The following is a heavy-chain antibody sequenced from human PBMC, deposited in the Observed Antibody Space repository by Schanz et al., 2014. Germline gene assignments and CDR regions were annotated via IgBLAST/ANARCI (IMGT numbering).Heavy chain of an antibody. J-gene: IGHJ4*02. V-gene: IGHV3-9*01. D-gene: IGHD3-3*01. CDR3: VRDSFFAFDY. CDR1: GFTFDKYA. CDR2: ISWNSGTI. Sequence: EVQLVESGGGLVQPGKSLRLSCAASGFTFDKYAMHWVRQAPGKGLEWVSVISWNSGTIGYADSVKGRFTISRDNAKNSLFLHMNSLRAEDTAVYYCVRDSFFAFDYWGQGTLVTVSS.